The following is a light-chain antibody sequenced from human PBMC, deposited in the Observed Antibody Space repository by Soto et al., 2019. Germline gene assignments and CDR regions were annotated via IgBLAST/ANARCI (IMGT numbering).Light chain of an antibody. CDR3: QQDNKWPLT. CDR2: GAS. V-gene: IGKV3-15*01. CDR1: QSVGGN. Sequence: EIVMTQSPATLSVSPGEGATLSCWASQSVGGNLAWYQQKPGQAPRLLIYGASTRATGIPARFSGSGSGTEFTLTISSLQSEDFAVYYCQQDNKWPLTFGGGTNVDIK. J-gene: IGKJ4*01.